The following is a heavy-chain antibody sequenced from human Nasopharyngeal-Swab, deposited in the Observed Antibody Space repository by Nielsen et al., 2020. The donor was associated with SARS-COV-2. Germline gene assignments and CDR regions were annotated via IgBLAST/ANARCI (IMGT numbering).Heavy chain of an antibody. CDR1: GGSISSGGYY. V-gene: IGHV4-31*03. CDR2: IYYSGST. CDR3: ARVPEYSYGYIPTSDYYYMDV. J-gene: IGHJ6*03. Sequence: SETLSLTCTVSGGSISSGGYYWSWIRQHPGKGLEWIGYIYYSGSTYYNPSLKSRVTISVDTSKNQFSLKLSSVTAADTAVYYCARVPEYSYGYIPTSDYYYMDVWGKGTTVTVSS. D-gene: IGHD5-18*01.